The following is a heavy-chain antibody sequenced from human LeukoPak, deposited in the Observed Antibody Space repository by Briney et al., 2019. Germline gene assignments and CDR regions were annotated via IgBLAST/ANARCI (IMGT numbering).Heavy chain of an antibody. V-gene: IGHV1-18*01. Sequence: ASVKVSCKASGYTFTSYGISWVRQAPGQGLEWMGWISAYNGNTNYAQKLQGRVTMTRDTSISTAYMELSRLRSDDTAVYYCARVRPPREAAAGIGYWGQGTLVTVSS. CDR1: GYTFTSYG. CDR2: ISAYNGNT. D-gene: IGHD6-13*01. CDR3: ARVRPPREAAAGIGY. J-gene: IGHJ4*02.